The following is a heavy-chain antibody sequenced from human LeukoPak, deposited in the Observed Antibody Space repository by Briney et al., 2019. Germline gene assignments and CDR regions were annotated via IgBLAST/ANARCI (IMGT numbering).Heavy chain of an antibody. V-gene: IGHV1-2*02. J-gene: IGHJ6*03. D-gene: IGHD6-13*01. Sequence: ASVKVSCKASGYTFTGYYMHWVRQAPGQGLEWMGWINPNSGGTNYAQKFQGRVTMTRDTSISTAYVELSRLRSDDTAVYYCAREVNSSSWSEYYYYMDVWGKGTTVTISS. CDR2: INPNSGGT. CDR1: GYTFTGYY. CDR3: AREVNSSSWSEYYYYMDV.